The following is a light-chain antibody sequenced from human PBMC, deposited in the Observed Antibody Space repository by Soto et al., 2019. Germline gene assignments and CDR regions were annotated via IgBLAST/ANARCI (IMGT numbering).Light chain of an antibody. J-gene: IGLJ3*02. CDR1: SSNIGSNY. Sequence: QSVLTQPPSASGTPGQWVTISCSGSSSNIGSNYVYWYQQLPGTDPKLLIYTNDQRPSGVPDRFSGAKSGTSASLAISGLRSDDEADYYCAAWDDSLRGWVFGGGTKVTVL. CDR2: TND. V-gene: IGLV1-47*02. CDR3: AAWDDSLRGWV.